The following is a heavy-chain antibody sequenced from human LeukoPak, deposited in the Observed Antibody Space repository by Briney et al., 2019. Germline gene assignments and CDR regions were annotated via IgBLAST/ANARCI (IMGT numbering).Heavy chain of an antibody. D-gene: IGHD3-10*01. J-gene: IGHJ5*02. CDR1: GGTFSSYA. V-gene: IGHV1-69*13. CDR3: ARAPITMVRGVIIEGPDWFDP. CDR2: IIPIFGTA. Sequence: SVKVSCKASGGTFSSYAISWVRQAPGQGLEWMGGIIPIFGTANYAQKFQGRVTITADESTSTAYMELSSLRSEDTAVYYCARAPITMVRGVIIEGPDWFDPWGQGTLVTVSS.